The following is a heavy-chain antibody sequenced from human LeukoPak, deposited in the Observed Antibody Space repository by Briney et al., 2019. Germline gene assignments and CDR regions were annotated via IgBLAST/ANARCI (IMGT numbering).Heavy chain of an antibody. J-gene: IGHJ4*02. CDR2: IYYSGST. CDR3: ARLPVDTAMGVDY. CDR1: GGSISSYY. Sequence: SETLSLTCTVSGGSISSYYWSWIRQPPGKGLEWIGYIYYSGSTNYNPSLKSRVTISVDTSKNQFSLKLSSVTAADTAVYYCARLPVDTAMGVDYWGQGTLVTVSS. D-gene: IGHD5-18*01. V-gene: IGHV4-59*12.